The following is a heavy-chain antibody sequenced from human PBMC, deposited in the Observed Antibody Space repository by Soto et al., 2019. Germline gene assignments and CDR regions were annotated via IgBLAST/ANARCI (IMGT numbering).Heavy chain of an antibody. Sequence: GGSLRLSCAASGVTFSSYAMSWFIQSPWKGLEWVSASSGSGGSTYYADSVKGRFTISRDNSKNTLYLQMNSLTAEDTALYYCANSHYGSGSTPTPYYYDGMDVWGQGTTVTVSS. CDR3: ANSHYGSGSTPTPYYYDGMDV. CDR1: GVTFSSYA. V-gene: IGHV3-23*01. D-gene: IGHD3-10*01. CDR2: SSGSGGST. J-gene: IGHJ6*02.